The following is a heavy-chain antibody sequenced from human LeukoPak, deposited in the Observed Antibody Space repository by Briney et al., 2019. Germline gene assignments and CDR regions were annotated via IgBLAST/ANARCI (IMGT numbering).Heavy chain of an antibody. CDR2: ISSSGTTI. CDR3: ARVSDTSFDY. Sequence: GGSLRLSCTASGFTFSSYAMSWVRQAPGKGLEWVSYISSSGTTIYYADSVKGRFTISRDNAKNSLYLQMNSLRAEDTAIYYCARVSDTSFDYWGQGTLVTVSS. J-gene: IGHJ4*02. V-gene: IGHV3-48*04. CDR1: GFTFSSYA. D-gene: IGHD2-2*01.